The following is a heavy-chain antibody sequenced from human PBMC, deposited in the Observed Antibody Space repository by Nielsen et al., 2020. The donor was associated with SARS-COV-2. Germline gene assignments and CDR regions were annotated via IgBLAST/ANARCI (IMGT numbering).Heavy chain of an antibody. V-gene: IGHV3-21*01. CDR3: ARDREYCSSTSCYYYYGMDV. CDR1: GFTFSSYS. Sequence: GESLKISCAASGFTFSSYSMNWVRQAPGKGLEWVSSISSSSSSYIYYADSVKGRFTISRDNAKNSLYLQMNSLRAEDTAVYYCARDREYCSSTSCYYYYGMDVWGQGTTVTVSS. CDR2: ISSSSSSYI. D-gene: IGHD2-2*01. J-gene: IGHJ6*02.